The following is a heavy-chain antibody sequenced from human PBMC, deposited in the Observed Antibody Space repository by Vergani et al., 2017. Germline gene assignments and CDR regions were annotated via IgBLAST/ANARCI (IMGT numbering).Heavy chain of an antibody. J-gene: IGHJ3*02. D-gene: IGHD1-26*01. CDR3: ARHSGSYLARDI. V-gene: IGHV3-11*06. CDR1: GFTFSDYY. Sequence: QVQLVESGGGLVKPGGSLRLSCAASGFTFSDYYMSWIRQAPGKGLEWVSYISSSSSYTNYADSVKGRFTISRDNAKNSLYLQMNSLRAEYTSVYYWARHSGSYLARDIWGQGTMVTVSS. CDR2: ISSSSSYT.